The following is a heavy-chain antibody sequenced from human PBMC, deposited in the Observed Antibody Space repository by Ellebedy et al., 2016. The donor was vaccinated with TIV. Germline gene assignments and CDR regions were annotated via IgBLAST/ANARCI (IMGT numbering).Heavy chain of an antibody. CDR1: GYTFTSYY. D-gene: IGHD3-10*01. CDR3: ARSSGSFEGDY. J-gene: IGHJ4*02. V-gene: IGHV1-46*01. CDR2: INPSGGST. Sequence: ASVKVSXXASGYTFTSYYMHWVRQAPGQGLEWMGIINPSGGSTSYAQKFQGRVTMTRDTSTSTVYMELSSLRSEDTAVYYCARSSGSFEGDYWGQGTLVTVSS.